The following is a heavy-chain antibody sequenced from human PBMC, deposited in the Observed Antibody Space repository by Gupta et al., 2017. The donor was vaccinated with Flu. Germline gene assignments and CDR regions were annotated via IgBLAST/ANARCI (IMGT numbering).Heavy chain of an antibody. CDR1: GGSISSSSYY. CDR3: ARHDVVGARLDRNYYGMDV. Sequence: QLQLQESGPGLVKPSETLSLTCTVSGGSISSSSYYWGWIRQPPGKGLEWIGSIYYRGSTYYNPSLKSRVTISVDTSKNQCSLKLSSVTAADTAVYYCARHDVVGARLDRNYYGMDVWGQGTTVTVSS. D-gene: IGHD1-26*01. J-gene: IGHJ6*02. V-gene: IGHV4-39*01. CDR2: IYYRGST.